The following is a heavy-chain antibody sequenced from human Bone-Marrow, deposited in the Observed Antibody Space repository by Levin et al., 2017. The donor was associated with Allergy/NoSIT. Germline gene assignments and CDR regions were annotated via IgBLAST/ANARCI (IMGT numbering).Heavy chain of an antibody. V-gene: IGHV3-9*01. D-gene: IGHD5-24*01. CDR2: ITWNRGKK. J-gene: IGHJ4*02. Sequence: SLKISCAVSGFNVDDYAMHWVRQAPGKGLEWVSGITWNRGKKDYADSVKGRFTISRDNAKNSLYLQMNSLRTEDTALYYCAKDISGDGSNFDHWGQGTLVTVSS. CDR3: AKDISGDGSNFDH. CDR1: GFNVDDYA.